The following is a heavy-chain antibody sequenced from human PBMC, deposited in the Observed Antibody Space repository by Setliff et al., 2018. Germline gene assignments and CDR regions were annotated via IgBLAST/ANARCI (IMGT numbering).Heavy chain of an antibody. CDR3: VRDRTAYSYGLDV. CDR2: TYHNGNT. CDR1: GGSISSGTYF. Sequence: PSETLSLTCTVSGGSISSGTYFWSWIRQPPGKGLEWIGYTYHNGNTNFNPSLKTRVTMSVDTSKNQFALNLTSVTAADTAVYYCVRDRTAYSYGLDVWGQGATVTVSS. D-gene: IGHD5-18*01. J-gene: IGHJ6*02. V-gene: IGHV4-61*01.